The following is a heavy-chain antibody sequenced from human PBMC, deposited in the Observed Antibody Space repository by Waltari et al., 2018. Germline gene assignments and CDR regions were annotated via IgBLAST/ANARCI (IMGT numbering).Heavy chain of an antibody. J-gene: IGHJ6*03. CDR3: VGATMELFYYYYYMDV. CDR2: GYHSGST. D-gene: IGHD5-12*01. V-gene: IGHV4-38-2*02. CDR1: AYSITSGYY. Sequence: QVQLQESGPGLVKPSETLSPTCTVSAYSITSGYYWGWLRQPPGKGLEGIGSGYHSGSTYYNPSLKSRVTISIDTTKNQFSLKLRSVTAADTAVYYCVGATMELFYYYYYMDVWGKGTTVTISS.